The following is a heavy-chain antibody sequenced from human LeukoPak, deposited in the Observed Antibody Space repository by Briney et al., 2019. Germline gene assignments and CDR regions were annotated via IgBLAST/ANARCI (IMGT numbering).Heavy chain of an antibody. Sequence: SGPAYANDPHTLTLTCTFSGFSLSPSGMCVSWIRQPPGKALEWLALIDWDDDKYYSTSLKTRLTISKDTSKNQVVLTMTNMDPVDTATYYCARTTYYYGSGSLPFNWFDPWAERPGHTVSS. CDR3: ARTTYYYGSGSLPFNWFDP. J-gene: IGHJ5*02. CDR2: IDWDDDK. CDR1: GFSLSPSGMC. V-gene: IGHV2-70*01. D-gene: IGHD3-10*01.